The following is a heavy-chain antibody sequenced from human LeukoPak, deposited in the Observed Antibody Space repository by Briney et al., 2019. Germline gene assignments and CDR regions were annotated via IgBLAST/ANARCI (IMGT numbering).Heavy chain of an antibody. CDR1: GFTFSSYE. CDR3: ARVSYYGSGSYYTERHYYFDY. V-gene: IGHV3-48*03. J-gene: IGHJ4*02. CDR2: ISSSGSTI. D-gene: IGHD3-10*01. Sequence: PGGSLRLSCAASGFTFSSYEMNWFRQAPGKGLEGVSYISSSGSTIYYADSVKGRFNISRDNAKNSMYLQMNSLRAEDTAVYYCARVSYYGSGSYYTERHYYFDYWGQGILVTVSS.